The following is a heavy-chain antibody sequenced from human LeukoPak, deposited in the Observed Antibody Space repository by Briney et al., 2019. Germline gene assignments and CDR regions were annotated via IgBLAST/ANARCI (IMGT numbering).Heavy chain of an antibody. CDR1: GGSFSGYY. D-gene: IGHD3-22*01. J-gene: IGHJ4*02. CDR3: ARVMYYYDSSGYYPLYYFDY. CDR2: INHSGST. Sequence: SETLSLTCAVYGGSFSGYYWSWIRQPPGKGLEWIGEINHSGSTNYNPSLKSRVTISVDTSKNQFSLKLSSVTAADTAVYYCARVMYYYDSSGYYPLYYFDYWGQGTLVTVSS. V-gene: IGHV4-34*01.